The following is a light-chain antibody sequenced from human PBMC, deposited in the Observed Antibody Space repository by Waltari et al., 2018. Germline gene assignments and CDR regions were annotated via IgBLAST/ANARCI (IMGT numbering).Light chain of an antibody. J-gene: IGLJ2*01. CDR2: EVN. CDR3: CSYTDSTTLV. CDR1: SSDVGNYNF. V-gene: IGLV2-23*02. Sequence: QSALTQAASVSGSPGQAITISCTGTSSDVGNYNFVSWYQHHPGKAPRLMIYEVNKRHSGVSNCFSGAKSGNTASLTISGLQAEDEADYYCCSYTDSTTLVFGGGTGLTVL.